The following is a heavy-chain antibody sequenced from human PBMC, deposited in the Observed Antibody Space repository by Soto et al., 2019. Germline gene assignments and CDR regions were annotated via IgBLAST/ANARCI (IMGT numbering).Heavy chain of an antibody. Sequence: GGSLRLSCAASGFTFSSYGMHWVRQAPGKGLEWVAVIWYDGSNKYYADSVKGRFTISRDNSKNTLYLQMNSLRAEDTAVYYCARDHGVVVTTDAFDIWGQGTMVTVSS. J-gene: IGHJ3*02. V-gene: IGHV3-33*01. CDR2: IWYDGSNK. CDR1: GFTFSSYG. CDR3: ARDHGVVVTTDAFDI. D-gene: IGHD3-22*01.